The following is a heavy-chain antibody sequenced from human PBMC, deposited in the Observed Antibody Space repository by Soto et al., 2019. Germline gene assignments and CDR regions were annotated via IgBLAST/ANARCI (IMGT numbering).Heavy chain of an antibody. Sequence: QVQLVESGGGLVKPGGSLRLSCAASGFTFSDYYMSWIRQAPGKGLEWVSYISSSSSYTNYADSVKGRFTISRDNAKNSLYLQMNSLRAEDTAVYYCARDHLTGTTDGPFFDYWGQGTLVTVSS. D-gene: IGHD1-7*01. CDR2: ISSSSSYT. CDR1: GFTFSDYY. V-gene: IGHV3-11*06. J-gene: IGHJ4*02. CDR3: ARDHLTGTTDGPFFDY.